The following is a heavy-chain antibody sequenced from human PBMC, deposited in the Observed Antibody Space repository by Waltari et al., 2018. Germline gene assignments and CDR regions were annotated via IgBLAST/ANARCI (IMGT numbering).Heavy chain of an antibody. J-gene: IGHJ5*02. CDR3: AKDAFGNTYLDH. V-gene: IGHV3-33*06. D-gene: IGHD3-10*01. Sequence: QVQLVESGGGVVQPGMSLRLSCAASGFSLCNFGIHWVRQAPGKGLGWVALAFLDGIKTDYADSVRGRFTISRDNSKNTLYLDINNLRVDDTGIYYCAKDAFGNTYLDHWGQGTVVTVSS. CDR2: AFLDGIKT. CDR1: GFSLCNFG.